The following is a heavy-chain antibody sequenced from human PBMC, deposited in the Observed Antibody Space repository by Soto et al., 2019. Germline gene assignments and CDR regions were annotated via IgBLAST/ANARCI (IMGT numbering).Heavy chain of an antibody. CDR1: GFTFSSYG. CDR3: AKDEKQWLIDY. CDR2: ISYDGSNK. D-gene: IGHD6-19*01. J-gene: IGHJ4*02. V-gene: IGHV3-30*18. Sequence: QVQLVESGGGVVQPGRSLRLSCAASGFTFSSYGMHWVRQAPGKGLEWVAVISYDGSNKYYADSVKGRFTISRDNSKNTLYLQMNSLRAEDMAVYYCAKDEKQWLIDYWGQGTLVTVSS.